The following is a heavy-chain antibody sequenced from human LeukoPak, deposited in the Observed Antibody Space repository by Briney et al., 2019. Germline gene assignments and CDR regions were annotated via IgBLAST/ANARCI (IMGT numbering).Heavy chain of an antibody. D-gene: IGHD3-22*01. Sequence: PGGSLRLSCAASGFTFSSYPMHWVRQSPGKGLEYVSAIGSDGGRTYYADSVKGRFTISRDNSKNTLYLQMDSLRPEDMAVYYCMSRDSSGYWGQGTLVTVCS. J-gene: IGHJ4*02. CDR1: GFTFSSYP. V-gene: IGHV3-64*02. CDR3: MSRDSSGY. CDR2: IGSDGGRT.